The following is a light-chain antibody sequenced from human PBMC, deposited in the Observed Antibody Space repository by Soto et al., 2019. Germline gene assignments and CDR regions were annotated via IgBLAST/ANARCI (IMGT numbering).Light chain of an antibody. CDR2: DAS. Sequence: DIQLTQSPSSLSASVGDRVTITCRASQGISSYLAWYQQKPGKAPKLLIYDASTLQSGVPSRFSGSGSGTDFTLPISSLQPEDFATYYCQQSNSYPPLTFGGGTKVEIK. V-gene: IGKV1-9*01. CDR1: QGISSY. CDR3: QQSNSYPPLT. J-gene: IGKJ4*01.